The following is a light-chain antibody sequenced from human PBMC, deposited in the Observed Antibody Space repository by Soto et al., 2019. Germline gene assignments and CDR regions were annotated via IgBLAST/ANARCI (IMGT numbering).Light chain of an antibody. V-gene: IGKV1-5*01. CDR1: QSISSW. CDR3: QQYNSYSEWT. Sequence: DIQMTQYPSTLSASVGDRVTITCRASQSISSWLAWYQQKPGKAPKLLIYDASSLESGVPSRFSGSGSGTEFTLTISSLQPDDFATYYCQQYNSYSEWTFGQGTKVEIK. J-gene: IGKJ1*01. CDR2: DAS.